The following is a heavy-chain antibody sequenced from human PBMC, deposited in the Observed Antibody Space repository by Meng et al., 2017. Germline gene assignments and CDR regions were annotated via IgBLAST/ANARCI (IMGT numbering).Heavy chain of an antibody. D-gene: IGHD4-17*01. J-gene: IGHJ4*02. Sequence: QAKLVQAAAEVKKTGAVVDDSCKASRYTFTSYDINWVRQATGQGLEWMGWMNHNSGNTGYAQKSQGRVTMTRNTSISTAYMELSSLRSEDTAVYYGARAMTTVMIDYWGQGTLVTVSS. CDR2: MNHNSGNT. V-gene: IGHV1-8*01. CDR1: RYTFTSYD. CDR3: ARAMTTVMIDY.